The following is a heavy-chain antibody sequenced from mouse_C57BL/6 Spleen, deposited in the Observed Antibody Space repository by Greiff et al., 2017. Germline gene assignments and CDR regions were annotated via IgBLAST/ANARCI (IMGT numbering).Heavy chain of an antibody. D-gene: IGHD1-1*01. V-gene: IGHV1-80*01. CDR3: ARREDYYGSRGYAMDD. CDR1: GYAFSSYW. Sequence: QVQLQQSGAELVKPGASVKISCKASGYAFSSYWLNWVKQRPGKGLEWIGQIFPGDGDTNYNGKFKGKATLTADKSSSTAYMQLSSLTSEDSAVYYGARREDYYGSRGYAMDDWGQGTSVTVSS. CDR2: IFPGDGDT. J-gene: IGHJ4*01.